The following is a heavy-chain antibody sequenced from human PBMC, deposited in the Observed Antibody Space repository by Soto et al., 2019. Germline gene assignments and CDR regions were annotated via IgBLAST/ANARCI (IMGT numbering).Heavy chain of an antibody. D-gene: IGHD6-6*01. CDR3: ARENSRISPRLFQH. CDR2: ISYNGGNR. J-gene: IGHJ1*01. V-gene: IGHV3-30*03. Sequence: HPGGSLRLSCEASGFSFSSYGVHWVRQAPGKGLEWVAVISYNGGNRYYADSAKGRFTISRDNSKNTLYLQMNSLRPEDTGLYYCARENSRISPRLFQHWGHGTLVTVSS. CDR1: GFSFSSYG.